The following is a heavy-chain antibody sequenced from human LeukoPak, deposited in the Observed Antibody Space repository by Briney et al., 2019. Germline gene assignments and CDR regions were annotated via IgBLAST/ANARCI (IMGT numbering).Heavy chain of an antibody. Sequence: SETLSLTCTVSGGSISSGSYYWSWIRQPAGKGLEWIGSIYYSGNTNYNPSLKSRVTISVDASKNQFSLKLNSVTTADSAVYYCARAIATAGTGWFDPWGQGTLVTVSS. J-gene: IGHJ5*02. D-gene: IGHD6-13*01. V-gene: IGHV4-61*10. CDR2: IYYSGNT. CDR1: GGSISSGSYY. CDR3: ARAIATAGTGWFDP.